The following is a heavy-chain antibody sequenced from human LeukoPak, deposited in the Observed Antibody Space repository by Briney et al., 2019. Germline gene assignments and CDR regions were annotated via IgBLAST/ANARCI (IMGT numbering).Heavy chain of an antibody. CDR1: GFTFSGSA. Sequence: GGSLRLSCAASGFTFSGSAMHWVRQASGKGLEWVGRIRSKANSYATAYAASVKGRFTISRGDSKNTAYLQMNSLKTEDTAVYYCTSYSSSFDYYYYYMDVWGKGTTVTVSS. CDR3: TSYSSSFDYYYYYMDV. V-gene: IGHV3-73*01. J-gene: IGHJ6*03. D-gene: IGHD6-13*01. CDR2: IRSKANSYAT.